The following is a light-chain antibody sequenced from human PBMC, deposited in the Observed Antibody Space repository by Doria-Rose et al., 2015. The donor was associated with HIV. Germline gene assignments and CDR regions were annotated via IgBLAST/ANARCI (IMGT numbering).Light chain of an antibody. Sequence: CSGSSSNIGNNYVSWYQQLPGTSPKLLIYDNNKRPSGIPDRFSGSKSDTSATLGITGLQTGDEADYYCGTWDSSLTAVVFGGGTKLTVL. V-gene: IGLV1-51*01. CDR3: GTWDSSLTAVV. CDR1: SSNIGNNY. J-gene: IGLJ2*01. CDR2: DNN.